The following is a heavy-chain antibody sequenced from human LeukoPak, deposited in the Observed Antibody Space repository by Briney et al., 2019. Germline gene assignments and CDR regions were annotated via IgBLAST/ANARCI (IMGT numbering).Heavy chain of an antibody. CDR3: ARESGYGFDY. J-gene: IGHJ4*02. V-gene: IGHV3-9*03. Sequence: GGSLRLSCAASGFTFDDYAMHWVRQAPGKGLEWVSGISWNSGSIGYADSVKGRFTISRDNAKNSLYLQMNSLRAEDMALYYCARESGYGFDYWGQGTLVTVSS. D-gene: IGHD5-18*01. CDR2: ISWNSGSI. CDR1: GFTFDDYA.